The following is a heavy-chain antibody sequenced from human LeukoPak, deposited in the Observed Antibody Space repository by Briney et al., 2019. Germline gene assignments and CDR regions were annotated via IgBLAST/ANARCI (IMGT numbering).Heavy chain of an antibody. Sequence: GGSLRLSCAASGFIFRNYGMHWVRQAPGKGLEWVACIRYDGSKYADSVKGRFTISRDDSNNMAYLQMDSLKNEDTAVYYCTREDWDFDSWGQGAPVSVSS. CDR2: IRYDGS. V-gene: IGHV3-30*02. D-gene: IGHD3/OR15-3a*01. J-gene: IGHJ4*02. CDR3: TREDWDFDS. CDR1: GFIFRNYG.